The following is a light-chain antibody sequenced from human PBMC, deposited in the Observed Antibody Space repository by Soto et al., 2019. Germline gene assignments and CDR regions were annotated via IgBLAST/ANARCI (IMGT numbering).Light chain of an antibody. CDR3: QQHKSYPRT. CDR2: KAS. Sequence: DIQMTQSPSTLSASVGDRVTITCRASQTIDGALVWYQQKPGKAPTLLIYKASSLESGVPSRFSGSGFGTEFTLPISSLQPDDFAPYYCQQHKSYPRTFGQGTKVETK. V-gene: IGKV1-5*03. J-gene: IGKJ1*01. CDR1: QTIDGA.